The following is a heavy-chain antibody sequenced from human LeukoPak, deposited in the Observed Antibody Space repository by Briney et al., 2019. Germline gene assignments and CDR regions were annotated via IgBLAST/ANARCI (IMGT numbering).Heavy chain of an antibody. J-gene: IGHJ5*02. Sequence: KPSETLSLTCTVSGGSISSYYWSLIRQPAGKGLEWIGRIYTSGSTNYNPSLKSRVTMSVDTSKNQFSLKLSSATAADTAVYYCARGLYYDYVWGSYRYYWFDPWGQGTLVTVSS. V-gene: IGHV4-4*07. CDR3: ARGLYYDYVWGSYRYYWFDP. D-gene: IGHD3-16*02. CDR1: GGSISSYY. CDR2: IYTSGST.